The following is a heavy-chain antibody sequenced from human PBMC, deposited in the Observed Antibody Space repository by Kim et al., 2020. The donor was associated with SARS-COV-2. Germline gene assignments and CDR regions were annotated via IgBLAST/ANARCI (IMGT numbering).Heavy chain of an antibody. CDR1: GFTFSSYS. V-gene: IGHV3-21*01. Sequence: GGSLRLSCAASGFTFSSYSMNWVRQAPGKGLEWVSSISSSSSYIYYADSVKGRFTISRDNAKNSLYLQMNSLRAEDTAAYYCARDHGSSWYFGNYFDYWGQGTLVTVSS. CDR3: ARDHGSSWYFGNYFDY. J-gene: IGHJ4*02. CDR2: ISSSSSYI. D-gene: IGHD6-13*01.